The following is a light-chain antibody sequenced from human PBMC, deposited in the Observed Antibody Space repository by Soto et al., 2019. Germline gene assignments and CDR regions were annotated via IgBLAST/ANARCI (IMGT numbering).Light chain of an antibody. Sequence: QSALTQPASVSRSPGQSITISCTGTSSDVGLYNLVSWYQQLPGKAPKLIIYEVNERPSGISDRFSGSKSGNTASLTISGLQDEDEADYYCCSYVGSSILMFGGGTKVTVL. CDR3: CSYVGSSILM. J-gene: IGLJ3*02. CDR2: EVN. V-gene: IGLV2-23*02. CDR1: SSDVGLYNL.